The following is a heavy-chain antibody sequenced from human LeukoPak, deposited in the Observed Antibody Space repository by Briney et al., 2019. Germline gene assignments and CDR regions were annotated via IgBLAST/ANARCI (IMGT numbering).Heavy chain of an antibody. Sequence: PSETLSLTCTVSGGSISSYYWSWIRQPAGKGLEWIGRIYTSGSTNYNPSLKSRVTVSVDMSKNQFSLKLSSVTAADTAVYYCARDTPTLSSWHFDYWGQGTLVTVSS. CDR2: IYTSGST. V-gene: IGHV4-4*07. D-gene: IGHD6-13*01. J-gene: IGHJ4*02. CDR3: ARDTPTLSSWHFDY. CDR1: GGSISSYY.